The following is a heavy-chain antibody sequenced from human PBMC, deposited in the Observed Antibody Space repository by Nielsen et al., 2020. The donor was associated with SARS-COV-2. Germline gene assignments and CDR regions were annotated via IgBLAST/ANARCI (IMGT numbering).Heavy chain of an antibody. D-gene: IGHD4-23*01. V-gene: IGHV3-23*01. J-gene: IGHJ4*02. Sequence: GESLKISCAASGFTFSSYAMTWVRQAPGKGLEWLTGIGGRGSVTYYADSVKGRFTISRDNSKNTLSLQMNSLRVEDTAVYYCARHDYGGNSPIDSWGQGTLVTVSS. CDR1: GFTFSSYA. CDR2: IGGRGSVT. CDR3: ARHDYGGNSPIDS.